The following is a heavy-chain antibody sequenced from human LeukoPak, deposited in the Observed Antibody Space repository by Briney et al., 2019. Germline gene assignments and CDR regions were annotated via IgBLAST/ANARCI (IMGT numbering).Heavy chain of an antibody. Sequence: SETLSLTCTASGGYISGYYWTWFRQPPGRELEWIGYINYSGSTTYSPSLKSRVTIAVDTSRNQVSLKLSSVSAADTAVYYCARAVAAAGRVDSWGRGTLVTVSS. CDR3: ARAVAAAGRVDS. D-gene: IGHD6-13*01. V-gene: IGHV4-59*01. CDR1: GGYISGYY. J-gene: IGHJ4*02. CDR2: INYSGST.